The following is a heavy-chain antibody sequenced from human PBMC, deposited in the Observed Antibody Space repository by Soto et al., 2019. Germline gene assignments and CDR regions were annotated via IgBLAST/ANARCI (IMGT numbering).Heavy chain of an antibody. J-gene: IGHJ6*02. V-gene: IGHV5-51*01. D-gene: IGHD3-3*01. Sequence: EVQLVQSGAEVKKPGESLKISCKGSGYSFTNYWIAWVRQMPGKGLEWMGIIYPGDSDTRYSPSFQGPVTISADKSISTAYLQWSSLKASDTAMYYGARPSDFWSGYSGMDVWGQGTTVTVSS. CDR1: GYSFTNYW. CDR2: IYPGDSDT. CDR3: ARPSDFWSGYSGMDV.